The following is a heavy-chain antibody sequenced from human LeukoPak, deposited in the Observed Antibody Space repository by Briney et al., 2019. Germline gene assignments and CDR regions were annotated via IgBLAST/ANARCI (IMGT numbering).Heavy chain of an antibody. CDR3: TTLTMLVGAHLDY. V-gene: IGHV3-15*01. Sequence: PGGSLRLSCVASGFTFSNAWMNWVCQAPGKGLEWVGRIKSKTDGLTTDYAAPVKGRFSISRDDSKHTLYLQMNNLKTEDTAVYYCTTLTMLVGAHLDYWGQGARVTVSS. CDR2: IKSKTDGLTT. J-gene: IGHJ4*02. CDR1: GFTFSNAW. D-gene: IGHD3-22*01.